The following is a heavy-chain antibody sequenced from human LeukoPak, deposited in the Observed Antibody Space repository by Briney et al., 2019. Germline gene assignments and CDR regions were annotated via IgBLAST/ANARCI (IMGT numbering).Heavy chain of an antibody. V-gene: IGHV1-46*01. CDR3: ARDLAGIVGVTAWFDP. CDR1: GYTFTSFH. Sequence: ASVKVSCKTSGYTFTSFHMHWVRQAPGQGLEWMGMIDPSGGSTTYAQNFQGRVTMTRDTSTNTFYMELSSLRFDDTAVYYCARDLAGIVGVTAWFDPWGQGTLVTVSS. J-gene: IGHJ5*02. CDR2: IDPSGGST. D-gene: IGHD1-26*01.